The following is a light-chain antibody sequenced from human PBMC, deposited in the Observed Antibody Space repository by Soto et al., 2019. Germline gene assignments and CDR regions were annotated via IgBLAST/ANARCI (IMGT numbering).Light chain of an antibody. CDR1: SSDIGRYNY. J-gene: IGLJ2*01. V-gene: IGLV2-14*03. Sequence: QSVLTQPASVSGSPGQSITISCTGTSSDIGRYNYVSWFQQHPGKAPKLMICEVRNRPSGVSNRFSGSKSGNTASLTISGLQAEDEADYFCSSYTTNNTVLFGGGTKLTVL. CDR3: SSYTTNNTVL. CDR2: EVR.